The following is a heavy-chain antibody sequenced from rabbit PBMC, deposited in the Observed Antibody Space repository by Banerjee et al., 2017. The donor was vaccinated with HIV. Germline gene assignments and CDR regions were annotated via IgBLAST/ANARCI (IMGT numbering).Heavy chain of an antibody. Sequence: QEQLEESGGDLVKPEGSLTLTCKASGFSFSSSYWISWVRQAPGKGLEWIACIAAGSSGSTYYASWAKGRFTISKTSSTTVTLQMTSLTAADTATYFCARDLAGVIGWNFNLWGPGTLVTDS. D-gene: IGHD4-1*01. CDR3: ARDLAGVIGWNFNL. CDR2: IAAGSSGST. V-gene: IGHV1S45*01. CDR1: GFSFSSSYW. J-gene: IGHJ4*01.